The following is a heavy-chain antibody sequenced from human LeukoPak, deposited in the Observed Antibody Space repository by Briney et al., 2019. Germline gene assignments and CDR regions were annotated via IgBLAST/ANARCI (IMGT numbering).Heavy chain of an antibody. CDR3: VRDCTCDYFDY. CDR1: GDTISSGSYY. CDR2: IHTSGNT. J-gene: IGHJ4*02. Sequence: SQTLSLTCIVSGDTISSGSYYWTCLRQPAGKGLVWIGRIHTSGNTNHSPSLKSRVTISRDTSKNQFSLRLTSGPAADTAVYFCVRDCTCDYFDYWGQGNLLTVSS. V-gene: IGHV4-61*02. D-gene: IGHD2-8*01.